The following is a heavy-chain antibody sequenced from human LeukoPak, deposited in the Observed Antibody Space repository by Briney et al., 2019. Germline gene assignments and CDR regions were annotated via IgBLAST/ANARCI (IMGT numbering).Heavy chain of an antibody. J-gene: IGHJ4*02. Sequence: ASVKVSCKASGGTFSSYAISWGRQATGQGREWMGRIIPILGIANYAQKFQGRVTITADKSTSTAYMELSSLRSEDTAVYYCARESSIAAAGTAIFDYWGQGTLVTVSS. D-gene: IGHD6-13*01. V-gene: IGHV1-69*04. CDR1: GGTFSSYA. CDR2: IIPILGIA. CDR3: ARESSIAAAGTAIFDY.